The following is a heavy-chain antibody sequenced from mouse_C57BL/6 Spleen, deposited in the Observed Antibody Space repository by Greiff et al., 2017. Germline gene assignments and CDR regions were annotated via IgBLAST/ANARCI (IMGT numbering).Heavy chain of an antibody. CDR2: INPNNGGT. CDR3: ARDWEGDY. CDR1: GYTFTDYY. D-gene: IGHD4-1*01. J-gene: IGHJ2*01. Sequence: EVQLQQSGPELVKPGASVKISCKASGYTFTDYYMNWVKQSHGKSLEWIGDINPNNGGTSYNQKFKGKATLTVDKSSSTAYMELRSLTSEDSAVYYCARDWEGDYWGHGTTLTVSS. V-gene: IGHV1-26*01.